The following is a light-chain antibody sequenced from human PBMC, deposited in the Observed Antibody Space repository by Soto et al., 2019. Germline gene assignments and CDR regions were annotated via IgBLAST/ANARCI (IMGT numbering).Light chain of an antibody. CDR2: DAS. CDR3: QHFIRYPFT. V-gene: IGKV1-13*02. J-gene: IGKJ5*01. Sequence: AIQLTQSPSSLSASVGDRVTITCRASQGISSALAWYQQKPGKAPNLLIYDASSLGSGVPSRFSGSGSGTDFTLTISSLQPKDFATYYCQHFIRYPFTFGQGTRLEIK. CDR1: QGISSA.